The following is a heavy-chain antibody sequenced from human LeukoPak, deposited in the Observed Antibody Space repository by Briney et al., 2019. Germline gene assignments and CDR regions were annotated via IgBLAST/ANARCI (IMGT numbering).Heavy chain of an antibody. CDR3: AGHHPRNTVDF. V-gene: IGHV4-59*08. J-gene: IGHJ4*02. CDR2: ISDIGSI. CDR1: GGSISSYY. Sequence: SETLSLTYTVSGGSISSYYWSWIRQPPGKGLEWIAYISDIGSINYNPSLKSRVTVSLDMSKNQFSLKLSSVTAADTAVYYCAGHHPRNTVDFWGQGTLVTVSS. D-gene: IGHD2-8*02.